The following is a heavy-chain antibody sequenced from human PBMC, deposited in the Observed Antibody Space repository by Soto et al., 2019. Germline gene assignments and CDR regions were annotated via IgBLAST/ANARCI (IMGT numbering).Heavy chain of an antibody. J-gene: IGHJ6*02. V-gene: IGHV1-3*01. CDR2: INAGNGNT. D-gene: IGHD5-12*01. CDR3: ARVVRGYDQNYYGMDV. CDR1: GYTFTSYA. Sequence: ASVKVSCKASGYTFTSYAMHWVRQAPGQRLEWMGWINAGNGNTKYSQKFQGRVTITRDTSASTAYMELSSLRSEDTAVYYCARVVRGYDQNYYGMDVWVQGTTVTVSS.